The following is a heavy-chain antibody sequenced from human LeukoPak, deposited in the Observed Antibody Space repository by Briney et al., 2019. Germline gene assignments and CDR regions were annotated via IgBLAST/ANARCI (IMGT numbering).Heavy chain of an antibody. D-gene: IGHD6-13*01. J-gene: IGHJ5*02. CDR3: ARHHIAAALNWFDP. CDR1: GDSISSYY. Sequence: SETLSLTCTVSGDSISSYYWSWIRQPPGKGLELIGYIYCSGSTNYNPSLKGRVTISVDTSKNQFSLKLSSVTAADTAVYYCARHHIAAALNWFDPWGQGTLVTVSS. CDR2: IYCSGST. V-gene: IGHV4-59*08.